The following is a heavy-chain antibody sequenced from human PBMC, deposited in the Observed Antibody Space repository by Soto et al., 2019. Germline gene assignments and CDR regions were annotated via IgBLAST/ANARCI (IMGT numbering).Heavy chain of an antibody. V-gene: IGHV1-3*01. CDR1: GYTFTSYA. Sequence: ASVKVSCKASGYTFTSYAMHWVRQAPGQRLEWMGWINAVNGNTKYSQKFQGRVTITRDTSASTAYMELSSLRSEDTAVYYCARVIGGLYYFDYWGQGTLVTVSS. J-gene: IGHJ4*02. D-gene: IGHD3-16*01. CDR2: INAVNGNT. CDR3: ARVIGGLYYFDY.